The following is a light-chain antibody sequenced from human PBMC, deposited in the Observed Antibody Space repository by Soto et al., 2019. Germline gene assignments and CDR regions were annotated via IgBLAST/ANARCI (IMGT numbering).Light chain of an antibody. CDR1: RSISNY. J-gene: IGKJ3*01. CDR3: QQSYTAPYT. CDR2: VAS. V-gene: IGKV1-39*01. Sequence: DIQMTQSPSSLSASVGDAVSLTCRASRSISNYLNWYQQKPGRAPKLLISVASSLQRGVPSRFSGSGSGTTFTLTITSLQPDDFAIYFCQQSYTAPYTFGPGTKVEIK.